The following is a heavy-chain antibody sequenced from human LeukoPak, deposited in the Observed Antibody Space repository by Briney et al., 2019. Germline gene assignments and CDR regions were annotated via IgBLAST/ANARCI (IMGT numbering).Heavy chain of an antibody. CDR1: GYTFTSYG. Sequence: ASVKVSCKASGYTFTSYGISWVRQAPGQGLEWMGWISAYNGNTNYAQKLQGRVTMTTDISTSTAYMELRSLRSDDTAVYYCARGYYYDSSGYPDYWGQGTLVTVSS. D-gene: IGHD3-22*01. J-gene: IGHJ4*02. CDR2: ISAYNGNT. CDR3: ARGYYYDSSGYPDY. V-gene: IGHV1-18*01.